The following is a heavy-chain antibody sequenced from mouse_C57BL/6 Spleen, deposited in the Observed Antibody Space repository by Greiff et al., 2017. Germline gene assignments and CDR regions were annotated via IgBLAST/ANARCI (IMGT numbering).Heavy chain of an antibody. Sequence: VQLQQPGAELVRPGSSVKLSCKASGYTFTSYWMDWVKQRPGQGLEWIGNIYPSDSETHYNQKFKDKATLTVDKSSSTAYMQLSSLTSEDSAVYYCAYSNYLCMDYWGQGTSVTVSS. CDR1: GYTFTSYW. V-gene: IGHV1-61*01. D-gene: IGHD2-5*01. CDR2: IYPSDSET. CDR3: AYSNYLCMDY. J-gene: IGHJ4*01.